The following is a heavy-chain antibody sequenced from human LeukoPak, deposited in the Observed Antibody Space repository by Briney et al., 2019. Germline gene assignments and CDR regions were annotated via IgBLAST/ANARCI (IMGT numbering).Heavy chain of an antibody. J-gene: IGHJ4*02. Sequence: PGRSLRLSCAASGFTFSSYGMHWVRQAPGKGLEWVAVISYDGSNKYYADSVKGRFTISRDNAKNSLYLQMNSLRAEDTAVYYCARASYYGPGSYCFDYWGQGTLVTVSS. CDR1: GFTFSSYG. CDR2: ISYDGSNK. CDR3: ARASYYGPGSYCFDY. D-gene: IGHD3-10*01. V-gene: IGHV3-30*03.